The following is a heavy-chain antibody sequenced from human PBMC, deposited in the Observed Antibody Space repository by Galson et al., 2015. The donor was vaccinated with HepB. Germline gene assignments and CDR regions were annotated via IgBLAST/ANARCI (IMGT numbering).Heavy chain of an antibody. CDR2: IYPGDSDT. J-gene: IGHJ1*01. D-gene: IGHD6-19*01. Sequence: QSGAEVKKPGESLKISCKGSGYSFTNYWIGWVRQMPGKGLEWMGIIYPGDSDTRYSPSFQGQVSISADKSISTAYLQWNSLKASDTAMYYCARYRQSSGWNGENRVYFQHWGQGTLVTVSS. CDR1: GYSFTNYW. CDR3: ARYRQSSGWNGENRVYFQH. V-gene: IGHV5-51*01.